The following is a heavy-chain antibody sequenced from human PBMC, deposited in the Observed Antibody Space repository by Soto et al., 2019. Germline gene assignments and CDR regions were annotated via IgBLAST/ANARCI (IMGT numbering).Heavy chain of an antibody. D-gene: IGHD3-22*01. J-gene: IGHJ4*02. CDR2: ISYDGSNK. CDR3: AKEYYYDSSGSVFDY. Sequence: QVQLVESGGGVVQPGRSLRLSCAASGFTFSSYGMHWVRQAPGKGLEWVAVISYDGSNKYYADSVKGRFTISRDNSKNTLYLQMNSLRAEDTAVYYCAKEYYYDSSGSVFDYWGQGTLVTVSS. CDR1: GFTFSSYG. V-gene: IGHV3-30*18.